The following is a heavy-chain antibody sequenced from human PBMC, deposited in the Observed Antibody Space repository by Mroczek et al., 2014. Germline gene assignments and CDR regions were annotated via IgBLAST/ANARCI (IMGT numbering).Heavy chain of an antibody. CDR1: GGSISSSSYY. V-gene: IGHV4-39*01. D-gene: IGHD3-16*01. Sequence: QVQLQQWGPGLVKPSETLSLTCTVSGGSISSSSYYWGWIRQPPGKGLEWIGSIYYSGSTYYNPSLKSRVTISVDTSKNQFSLKLSSVTAADTAVYYCARQPRGXYRLNYFDYWGQGTLVTVSS. CDR2: IYYSGST. CDR3: ARQPRGXYRLNYFDY. J-gene: IGHJ4*02.